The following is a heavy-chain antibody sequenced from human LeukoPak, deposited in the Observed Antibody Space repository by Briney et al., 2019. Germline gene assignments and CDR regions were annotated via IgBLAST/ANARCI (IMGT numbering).Heavy chain of an antibody. V-gene: IGHV3-74*01. CDR2: INSDGINT. CDR3: ARDLGQYYDTSDNWSDP. CDR1: GFTFSNYW. D-gene: IGHD3-22*01. J-gene: IGHJ5*02. Sequence: GGSLRLSCAASGFTFSNYWMHWVRQAPGKGLVWVSRINSDGINTSYADSVKGRFTISRDNAKNTLNLQMNSLRAEDTAVCYCARDLGQYYDTSDNWSDPWGQGTLVTVSS.